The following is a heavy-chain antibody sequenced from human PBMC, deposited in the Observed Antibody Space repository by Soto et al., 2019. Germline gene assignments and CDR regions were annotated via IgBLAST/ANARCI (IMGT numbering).Heavy chain of an antibody. CDR3: ARLQGSITSLEIYYYYYYGMDV. J-gene: IGHJ6*02. D-gene: IGHD2-2*01. CDR2: IIPISGTA. V-gene: IGHV1-69*13. Sequence: GASVKVSCKASGGTFSSYAISWVRQAPGQGLERMGGIIPISGTANYAQKIQGRVTITADESTSTAYMELSSLRSEDTAVYYCARLQGSITSLEIYYYYYYGMDVWGQGTTVTVSS. CDR1: GGTFSSYA.